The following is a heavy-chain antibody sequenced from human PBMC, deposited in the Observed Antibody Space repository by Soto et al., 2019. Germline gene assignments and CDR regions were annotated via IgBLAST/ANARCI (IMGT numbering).Heavy chain of an antibody. CDR1: GGSISSYY. CDR3: ARGGDSSGYYYVFDC. V-gene: IGHV4-4*07. CDR2: ISSSGST. D-gene: IGHD3-22*01. J-gene: IGHJ4*02. Sequence: QVQLQASGPGLVKPSETLSLTCTVSGGSISSYYWSWVRQPAGKGLEWIGHISSSGSTNYNPSLKRRVTMSVGTCKNQFSLKLTSVTAADTAVYYCARGGDSSGYYYVFDCWGQGTMVTVSS.